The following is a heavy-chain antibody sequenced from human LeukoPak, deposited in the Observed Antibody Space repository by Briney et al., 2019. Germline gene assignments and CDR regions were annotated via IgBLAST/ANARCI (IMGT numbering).Heavy chain of an antibody. V-gene: IGHV4-4*07. CDR3: ARGADYYDFWSGHFTV. J-gene: IGHJ4*02. CDR2: IYTSGST. D-gene: IGHD3-3*01. Sequence: SETLSLTCTVSGGSISSYYWSWIRQPAGKGLEWIGRIYTSGSTNYNPSLKSRVTMSVDTSKNQFSLKLSSVTAADTAVYYCARGADYYDFWSGHFTVWGQGTLVTVSS. CDR1: GGSISSYY.